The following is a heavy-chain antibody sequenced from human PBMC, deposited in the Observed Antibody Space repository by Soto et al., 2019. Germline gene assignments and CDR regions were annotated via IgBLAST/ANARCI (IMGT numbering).Heavy chain of an antibody. D-gene: IGHD6-6*01. Sequence: EVQLLESGGGSVQRGGSPRLSCAASGFTFSRYFMSWVRQAPGKGPEGVAGISGGGSNTVYAGSVKGRFTISRDNSKNTLLLQINNLRDEDTAIYYCAKDSNKYSSSLRGRYFDYWGQGILVTVSS. CDR3: AKDSNKYSSSLRGRYFDY. CDR1: GFTFSRYF. CDR2: ISGGGSNT. V-gene: IGHV3-23*01. J-gene: IGHJ4*02.